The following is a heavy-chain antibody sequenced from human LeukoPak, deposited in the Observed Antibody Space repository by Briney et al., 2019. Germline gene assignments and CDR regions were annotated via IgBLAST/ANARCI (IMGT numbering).Heavy chain of an antibody. CDR1: GYTFTGYY. D-gene: IGHD3-9*01. CDR2: INPNSGGT. J-gene: IGHJ4*02. V-gene: IGHV1-2*02. Sequence: ASVKVSCKASGYTFTGYYMHWVRQAPGQGLEWMGWINPNSGGTNYAQKFQGRVTMTRDTSISTAYMELSRLRSDDTAVYYCARVRGYYDILTGYSGGYSYGTYFDYWGQGTLVTVSS. CDR3: ARVRGYYDILTGYSGGYSYGTYFDY.